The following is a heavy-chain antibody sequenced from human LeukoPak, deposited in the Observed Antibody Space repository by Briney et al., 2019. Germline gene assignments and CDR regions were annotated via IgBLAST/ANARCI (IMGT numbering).Heavy chain of an antibody. CDR1: VGSIDTYC. Sequence: SETLSLICTVSVGSIDTYCWSWIRQPPGRGLEWIGYIYHSGSTNYNPSLKSRVTMLVDPSKNQYSLQLRSVTAADTAVYYCARCAPGAYFDYWGQGAPVTVSP. V-gene: IGHV4-59*08. J-gene: IGHJ4*02. CDR2: IYHSGST. CDR3: ARCAPGAYFDY.